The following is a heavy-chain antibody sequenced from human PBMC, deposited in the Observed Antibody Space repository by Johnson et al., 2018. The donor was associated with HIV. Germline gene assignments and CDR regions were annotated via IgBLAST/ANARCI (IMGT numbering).Heavy chain of an antibody. V-gene: IGHV3-30-3*01. CDR3: ARVIGYDSSGKASDI. CDR2: LSSDGSNK. D-gene: IGHD3-22*01. J-gene: IGHJ3*02. Sequence: VESGGGLVQPGGSLRLSCAASGFTVSSNYMSWVRQAPGKGLEWVAVLSSDGSNKYYADSVKGRFPISRDNSKHTLHLQMNSLRAEDTALYHCARVIGYDSSGKASDIWGQGTMVTVSS. CDR1: GFTVSSNY.